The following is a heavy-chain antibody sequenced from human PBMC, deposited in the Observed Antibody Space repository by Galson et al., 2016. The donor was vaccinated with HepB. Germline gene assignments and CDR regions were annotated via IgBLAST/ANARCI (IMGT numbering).Heavy chain of an antibody. J-gene: IGHJ4*02. D-gene: IGHD1-14*01. CDR1: GFSFSTYA. Sequence: SLRLSCAASGFSFSTYAMTWVRQAPGKGLEWVSSITSGGDGTQYADSVKGHFTISRDNSTNSLYLQMNRLRAEDTAVYYCAKDRTQIGTTWTFDSWGQGTLVTVSS. CDR2: ITSGGDGT. V-gene: IGHV3-23*01. CDR3: AKDRTQIGTTWTFDS.